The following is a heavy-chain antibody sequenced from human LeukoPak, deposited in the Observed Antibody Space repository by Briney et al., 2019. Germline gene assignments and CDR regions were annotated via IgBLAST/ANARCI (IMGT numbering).Heavy chain of an antibody. J-gene: IGHJ6*03. CDR1: GFTFSSYW. CDR2: IKQDGSEK. Sequence: GGSLRLSCAASGFTFSSYWMSWVRLAPGEGLEWVANIKQDGSEKYYVDSVRGRFSISRDNSKNSLYLQMNSLRAEDTAVYYCAKVGHYDSSGYYPNYYYYYMDVWGKGTTVTVSS. CDR3: AKVGHYDSSGYYPNYYYYYMDV. V-gene: IGHV3-7*03. D-gene: IGHD3-22*01.